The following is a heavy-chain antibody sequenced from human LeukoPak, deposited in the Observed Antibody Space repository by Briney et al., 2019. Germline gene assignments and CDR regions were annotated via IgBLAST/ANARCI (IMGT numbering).Heavy chain of an antibody. D-gene: IGHD3-10*01. CDR3: ARGLYYYGSGSYDP. V-gene: IGHV4-59*01. Sequence: SETLSLTCTVSGGSISSYYWSWIRQPPGKGLEWIGYIYYSGSTNYNPSLKSRVTISVDTSKNQFSLKLSSVTAVDTAVYYCARGLYYYGSGSYDPWGQGTLVTVSS. CDR2: IYYSGST. J-gene: IGHJ5*02. CDR1: GGSISSYY.